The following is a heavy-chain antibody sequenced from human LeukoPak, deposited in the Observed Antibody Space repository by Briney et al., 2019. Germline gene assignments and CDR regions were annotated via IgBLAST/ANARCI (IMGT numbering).Heavy chain of an antibody. CDR3: ARDSCGGYCPGDY. CDR2: INPNSGGT. V-gene: IGHV1-2*02. CDR1: GYTFTGYY. Sequence: ASVKVSCKASGYTFTGYYMHWVRQAPGQGLEWMGWINPNSGGTNYAQKFQGRVTMTRDTAISTAYMELRRLRSDDTAVYYCARDSCGGYCPGDYWGQGTLVTVST. J-gene: IGHJ4*02. D-gene: IGHD2-21*02.